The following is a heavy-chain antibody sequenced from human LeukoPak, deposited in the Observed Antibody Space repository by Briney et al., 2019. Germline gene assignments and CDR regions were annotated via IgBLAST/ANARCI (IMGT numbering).Heavy chain of an antibody. CDR1: GFTFSSYA. CDR3: AKDIRETSWAHYYYGMDV. Sequence: GGSLRLSCAASGFTFSSYAMSWVRQAPGKGLEWVSAISGSGGSTYYADSVKGRFTISRDNSKNTLYLQMNSLRAEDTAVYYCAKDIRETSWAHYYYGMDVWGQGTTVTVSS. V-gene: IGHV3-23*01. D-gene: IGHD2-2*01. J-gene: IGHJ6*02. CDR2: ISGSGGST.